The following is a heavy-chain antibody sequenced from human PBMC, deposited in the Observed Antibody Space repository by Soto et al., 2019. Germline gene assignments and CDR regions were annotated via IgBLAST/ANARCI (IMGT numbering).Heavy chain of an antibody. Sequence: GGFLRLSCVASGVTVITMYMSWVRQAPGKGLEWVSVSYSGGSTYYADSVKGRFTISRDNFKNTVYLQMDSLRTEDTAVYYCVRSPLLTTFDYWGQGTVVTVS. CDR3: VRSPLLTTFDY. D-gene: IGHD1-1*01. CDR1: GVTVITMY. CDR2: SYSGGST. J-gene: IGHJ4*02. V-gene: IGHV3-66*01.